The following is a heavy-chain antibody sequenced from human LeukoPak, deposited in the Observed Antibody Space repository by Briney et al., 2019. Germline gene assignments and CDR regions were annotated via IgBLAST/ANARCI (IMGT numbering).Heavy chain of an antibody. CDR2: TYYRSKWYN. Sequence: SQTLSLTCAISGDSVSSNSAAWNWIRQSPSRGLEWLGRTYYRSKWYNDYAVSVKSRITINPDTSKNQFSLKLSSVTAADTAVYYCARAQRFSGWYTAFDIWGQGTMVTVSS. D-gene: IGHD6-19*01. V-gene: IGHV6-1*01. CDR3: ARAQRFSGWYTAFDI. CDR1: GDSVSSNSAA. J-gene: IGHJ3*02.